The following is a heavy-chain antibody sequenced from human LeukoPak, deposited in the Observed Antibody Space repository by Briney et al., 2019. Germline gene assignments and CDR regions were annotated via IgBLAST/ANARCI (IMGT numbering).Heavy chain of an antibody. J-gene: IGHJ6*03. CDR1: GFTPSTYT. V-gene: IGHV3-21*01. D-gene: IGHD3-10*01. CDR3: ARSGIKMVRGVIIKSPYHMDV. Sequence: GGSLRLSCAASGFTPSTYTMNWVRQAPGKGLEWVSSISSSGSYIYYADSVKGRFTISRDDAKNSLSLQMNSLRAEDTAVYYCARSGIKMVRGVIIKSPYHMDVWGKGTTVTVSS. CDR2: ISSSGSYI.